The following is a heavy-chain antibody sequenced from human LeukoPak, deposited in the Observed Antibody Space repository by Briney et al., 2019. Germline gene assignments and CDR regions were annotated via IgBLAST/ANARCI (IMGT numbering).Heavy chain of an antibody. Sequence: SETLSLTCSVSGDSTNNYYWNWIRQPPGKGLEWIGYVYYSGSTNYSPSLKSRVTISVDTSKNQFSLKLSSVTAADTAVYYCARAGPTGYLVFDYWGQGTLVTVSS. CDR2: VYYSGST. CDR1: GDSTNNYY. D-gene: IGHD3-9*01. J-gene: IGHJ4*02. CDR3: ARAGPTGYLVFDY. V-gene: IGHV4-59*01.